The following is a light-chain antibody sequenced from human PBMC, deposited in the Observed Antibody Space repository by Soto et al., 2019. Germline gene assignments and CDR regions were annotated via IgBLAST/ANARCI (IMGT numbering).Light chain of an antibody. CDR1: QDIRNA. Sequence: DIQMTQSPSSLSASVGDRVTITCRASQDIRNALGWYQQKPGKATKRLIYGASSLQSGVPTRYSGSRSGTEFTLTISILQPEDFATYYCLHHNSYTFTFGPGTKVEIK. V-gene: IGKV1-17*01. J-gene: IGKJ3*01. CDR2: GAS. CDR3: LHHNSYTFT.